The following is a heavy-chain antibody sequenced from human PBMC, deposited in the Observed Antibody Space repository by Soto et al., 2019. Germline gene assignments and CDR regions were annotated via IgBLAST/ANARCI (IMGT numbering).Heavy chain of an antibody. CDR3: VRDEGAGSSSWYYYYYYGMDV. CDR1: GYTFTSYG. Sequence: QVQLVQSGAEVKKPGASVKVSCKASGYTFTSYGISWVRQAPGQGLEWMGWISAYNGNTNYAQKLQGRVTMTTDTSTSTAYMELRSLRSDDTAVYYCVRDEGAGSSSWYYYYYYGMDVWGQGTTVTVSS. J-gene: IGHJ6*02. D-gene: IGHD6-13*01. V-gene: IGHV1-18*01. CDR2: ISAYNGNT.